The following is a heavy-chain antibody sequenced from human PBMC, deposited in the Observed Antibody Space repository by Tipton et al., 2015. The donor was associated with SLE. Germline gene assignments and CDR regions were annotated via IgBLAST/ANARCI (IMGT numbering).Heavy chain of an antibody. CDR1: GGSIGYNY. Sequence: TLSLTCSVSGGSIGYNYWNWIRQPPGKGLEWIGYVFYSGATSYNPSLKSRVTMSVDTAKNQFSLSLTSVTAADTAVYFCTRAEYSAYDVTQFDLWGQGTLVTVS. CDR3: TRAEYSAYDVTQFDL. CDR2: VFYSGAT. V-gene: IGHV4-59*01. D-gene: IGHD5-12*01. J-gene: IGHJ4*02.